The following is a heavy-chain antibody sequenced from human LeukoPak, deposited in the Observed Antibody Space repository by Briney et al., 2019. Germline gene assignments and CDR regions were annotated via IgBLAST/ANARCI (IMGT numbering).Heavy chain of an antibody. V-gene: IGHV3-15*01. CDR3: TTGTWIQLWLADY. J-gene: IGHJ4*02. CDR1: GFTFSNAC. Sequence: GGSLRLSCAASGFTFSNACMSWVRQAPGKGLEWVGHIKTKTDGGTTDYAATVKGRFTISRDDSKNTLYLQMNSLKTEDTALYYCTTGTWIQLWLADYWGQGTLVTVSS. CDR2: IKTKTDGGTT. D-gene: IGHD5-18*01.